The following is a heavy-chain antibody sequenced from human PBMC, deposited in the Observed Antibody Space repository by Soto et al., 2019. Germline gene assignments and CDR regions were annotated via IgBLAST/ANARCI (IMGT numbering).Heavy chain of an antibody. J-gene: IGHJ6*02. D-gene: IGHD6-13*01. CDR1: GYTFTGDY. V-gene: IGHV1-2*04. CDR2: INPNSGGT. Sequence: GASVKVSFRASGYTFTGDYMHWVREAPGQGLEWMGWINPNSGGTNYAQKFQGWVTMTRDTSISTAYMELSRLRSDDTAVYYCARVRGYSSSWDGFGMDVWGQGTTVTVSS. CDR3: ARVRGYSSSWDGFGMDV.